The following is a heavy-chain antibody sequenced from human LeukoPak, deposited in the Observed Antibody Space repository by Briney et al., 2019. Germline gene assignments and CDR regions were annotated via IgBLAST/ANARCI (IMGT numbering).Heavy chain of an antibody. CDR2: INHSGST. Sequence: SETLSLTCAVYGGSFSGYYWSWIRQPPGKELEWIGEINHSGSTNYNPSLKSRVTISVDTSKNQFSLKLSSVTAADTAVYYCAREYVVVVPAAIRYYYYYYMDVWGKGTTVTVSS. D-gene: IGHD2-2*02. CDR3: AREYVVVVPAAIRYYYYYYMDV. J-gene: IGHJ6*03. V-gene: IGHV4-34*01. CDR1: GGSFSGYY.